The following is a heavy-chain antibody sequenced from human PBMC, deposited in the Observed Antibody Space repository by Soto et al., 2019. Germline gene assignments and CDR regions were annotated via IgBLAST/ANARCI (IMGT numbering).Heavy chain of an antibody. CDR1: GGSFSGYY. J-gene: IGHJ6*02. CDR3: ARDRHNYYGSGSYYKFSDYYYGMDV. D-gene: IGHD3-10*01. CDR2: INHSGST. Sequence: PSETLSLTCAVNGGSFSGYYWSWIRQPPGKGLEWIGEINHSGSTNYNPSLKSRVTISVDTSKSQFSLKLSSVTAADTAVYYCARDRHNYYGSGSYYKFSDYYYGMDVWGQGTTVTVSS. V-gene: IGHV4-34*01.